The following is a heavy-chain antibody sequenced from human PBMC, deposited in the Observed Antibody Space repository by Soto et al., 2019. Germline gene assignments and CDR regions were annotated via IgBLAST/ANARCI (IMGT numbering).Heavy chain of an antibody. J-gene: IGHJ2*01. D-gene: IGHD1-26*01. Sequence: EVQLVESGGGLVQPGGSLRLSCAASGFTFSSYWMHWVRQAPGKGLVWVSRINSDGSSTSYADSVKGRFTISRDNAKNTLYLKMNSLSAEDTAVYYCARGGRLNWYFDLWGRGTLVTVSS. V-gene: IGHV3-74*01. CDR1: GFTFSSYW. CDR3: ARGGRLNWYFDL. CDR2: INSDGSST.